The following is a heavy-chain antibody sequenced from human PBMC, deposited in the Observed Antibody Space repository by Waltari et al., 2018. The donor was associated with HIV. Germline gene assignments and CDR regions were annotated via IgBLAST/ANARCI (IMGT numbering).Heavy chain of an antibody. CDR1: GGSISSSSYY. D-gene: IGHD2-21*01. Sequence: QLQLQESGPGLVKPSETLSLTCTVSGGSISSSSYYWGWIRQPPGKGLEWIGSIYYSGSTYYNPSLKSRVTISVDTSKNQFSLKLSSVTAADTAVYYCARQGIHMVVTPLGYYGMDVWGQGTTVTVSS. CDR2: IYYSGST. V-gene: IGHV4-39*01. CDR3: ARQGIHMVVTPLGYYGMDV. J-gene: IGHJ6*02.